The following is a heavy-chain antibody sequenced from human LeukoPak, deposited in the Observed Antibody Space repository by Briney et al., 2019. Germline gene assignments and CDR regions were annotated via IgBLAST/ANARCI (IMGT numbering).Heavy chain of an antibody. D-gene: IGHD4-11*01. CDR3: ARVRSRLHGLHIDY. CDR2: INHSGST. Sequence: PSETLSLTCAVYGGSFSGYYWSWIRQPPGKGLEWIGEINHSGSTNYNPSLKSRVTISVDTSKNQFSLKLSSVTAADTAVYYCARVRSRLHGLHIDYWGQGTLVTVSS. J-gene: IGHJ4*02. V-gene: IGHV4-34*01. CDR1: GGSFSGYY.